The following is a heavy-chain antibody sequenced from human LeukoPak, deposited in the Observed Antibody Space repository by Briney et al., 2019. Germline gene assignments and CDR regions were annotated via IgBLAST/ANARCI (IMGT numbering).Heavy chain of an antibody. CDR1: GYTFTSYA. CDR2: INAGNGNT. CDR3: ARSRGYSYGWYFDY. V-gene: IGHV1-3*01. D-gene: IGHD5-18*01. Sequence: ASVKVSCKASGYTFTSYAMHWVRQAPGQRLEWMGWINAGNGNTKYSRKFQGRVTITRDTSASTAYMELSSLRSEDTAVYYCARSRGYSYGWYFDYWGQGTLVTVSS. J-gene: IGHJ4*02.